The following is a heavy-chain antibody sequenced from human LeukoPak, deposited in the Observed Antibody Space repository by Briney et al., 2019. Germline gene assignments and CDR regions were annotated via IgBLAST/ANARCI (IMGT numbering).Heavy chain of an antibody. V-gene: IGHV3-23*01. CDR2: ISAADGDNT. Sequence: GGSLRLSCAASGFTFRNYAMGWVRQAPGKGLEWVSVISAADGDNTYFAGSVRGRFSISSHNSNYTLNLQMNSLRAEDTAGFYCAKFKGHYYDDSSGYCDNWGQGALVTVSS. J-gene: IGHJ4*02. CDR1: GFTFRNYA. CDR3: AKFKGHYYDDSSGYCDN. D-gene: IGHD3-22*01.